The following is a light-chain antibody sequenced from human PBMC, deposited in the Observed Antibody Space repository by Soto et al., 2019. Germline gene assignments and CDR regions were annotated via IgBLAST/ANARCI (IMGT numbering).Light chain of an antibody. CDR1: QSVSSTY. CDR3: QQYGSSPGT. J-gene: IGKJ1*01. Sequence: EIVLTQSPGTLSLSPGERATLSCRASQSVSSTYLAWYQQKPGQAPRLLIYGASSRATGIPDRFSGSGSGTDFTLTISRLEPEDFAVYSCQQYGSSPGTFGQGTKVDIK. V-gene: IGKV3-20*01. CDR2: GAS.